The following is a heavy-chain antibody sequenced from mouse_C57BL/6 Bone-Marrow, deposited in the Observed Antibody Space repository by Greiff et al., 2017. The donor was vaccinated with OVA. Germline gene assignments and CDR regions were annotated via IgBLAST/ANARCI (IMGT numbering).Heavy chain of an antibody. CDR3: ARIHWDDFDY. V-gene: IGHV1-64*01. CDR1: GYTFTSYW. Sequence: QVQLKQSGAELVKPGASVKLSCKASGYTFTSYWMHWVKQRPGQGLEWIGMIHPNSGSTNYNEKFKSKATLTVDKSSSTAYMQLSSLTSEDSAVYYCARIHWDDFDYWGQGTTLTVSS. D-gene: IGHD4-1*01. J-gene: IGHJ2*01. CDR2: IHPNSGST.